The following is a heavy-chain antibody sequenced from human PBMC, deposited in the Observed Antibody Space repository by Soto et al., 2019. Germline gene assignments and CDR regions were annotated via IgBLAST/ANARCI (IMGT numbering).Heavy chain of an antibody. CDR3: SRSMYSTSAQLYYGMDV. D-gene: IGHD6-6*01. J-gene: IGHJ6*02. Sequence: SETLSLTCAVSGYSIRSGYFWGWIRQPPGKGLEWIGSMYHSGITYYNLSLKSRVTISVDTSKNQLSLKLSSATAADTAVYYCSRSMYSTSAQLYYGMDVWGQGTTVTVSS. CDR2: MYHSGIT. V-gene: IGHV4-38-2*01. CDR1: GYSIRSGYF.